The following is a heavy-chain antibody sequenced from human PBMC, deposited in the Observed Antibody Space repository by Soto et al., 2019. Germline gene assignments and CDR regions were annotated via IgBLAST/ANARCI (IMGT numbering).Heavy chain of an antibody. CDR3: ASSYSNYALIDYYYYGMDV. CDR1: GYTFTSYA. CDR2: INAGNGNT. V-gene: IGHV1-3*01. Sequence: QVQLVQSGAEVKKPGASVKVSCKASGYTFTSYAMHWVRQAPGQRLEWMGWINAGNGNTKYSQKFQGRVTITRDTTASTAYRGLSSLRSEDTAVYYCASSYSNYALIDYYYYGMDVWGQGTTVTVSS. J-gene: IGHJ6*02. D-gene: IGHD4-4*01.